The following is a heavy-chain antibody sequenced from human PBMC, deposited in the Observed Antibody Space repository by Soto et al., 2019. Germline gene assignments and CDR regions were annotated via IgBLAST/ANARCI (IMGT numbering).Heavy chain of an antibody. CDR3: ARDGRSYNLGYYYYGMDV. D-gene: IGHD5-12*01. J-gene: IGHJ6*02. CDR2: IYPGDSDT. V-gene: IGHV5-51*01. CDR1: GYSFTSYW. Sequence: GESLQISCQGSGYSFTSYWIGWVRQMPGKGLEWMGIIYPGDSDTRYSPSFQGQVTISADKSISTAYLQWSSLKASDTAMYYCARDGRSYNLGYYYYGMDVWGQGTTVTVSS.